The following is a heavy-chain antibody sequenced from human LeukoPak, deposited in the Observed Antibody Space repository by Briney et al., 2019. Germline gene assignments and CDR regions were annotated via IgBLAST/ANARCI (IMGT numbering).Heavy chain of an antibody. J-gene: IGHJ4*02. Sequence: GGSLRLSCAASGFTFSSYEMNWVRQAPGKGLEWVSYISSSGGTIYYADSVKGRFTISRDNAKNSLYLQMNSLRAEDTAVYYCARDRPYYYDSSGLDHGWGQGTLVTVSS. CDR2: ISSSGGTI. D-gene: IGHD3-22*01. CDR3: ARDRPYYYDSSGLDHG. CDR1: GFTFSSYE. V-gene: IGHV3-48*03.